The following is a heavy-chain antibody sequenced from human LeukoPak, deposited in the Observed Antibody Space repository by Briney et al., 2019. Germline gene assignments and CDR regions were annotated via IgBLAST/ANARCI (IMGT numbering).Heavy chain of an antibody. Sequence: GGSLRLSCTASGFTFSSYGMHWVRQAPGKGLEWVAVIWYDGSNKYYADSVKDRFTISRDNSKNTLYLQINSLRAEDTAVYYCARGEGRHSAHFDYWGQGTLVTVSS. D-gene: IGHD3-10*01. V-gene: IGHV3-33*01. J-gene: IGHJ4*02. CDR3: ARGEGRHSAHFDY. CDR2: IWYDGSNK. CDR1: GFTFSSYG.